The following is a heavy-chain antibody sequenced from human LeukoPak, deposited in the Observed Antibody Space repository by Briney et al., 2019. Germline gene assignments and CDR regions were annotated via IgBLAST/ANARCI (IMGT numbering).Heavy chain of an antibody. V-gene: IGHV1-69*13. CDR2: IIPIFGTA. CDR3: ARVSGRVADYYYMDV. J-gene: IGHJ6*03. Sequence: EASVKVSCKASGGTFSSYAISWVRQAPGQGLEWMGGIIPIFGTANYAQKFQGRVTITADESTSTAYMELSSLRSEDTAVYYCARVSGRVADYYYMDVWGKGTTVTVSS. CDR1: GGTFSSYA. D-gene: IGHD3-10*01.